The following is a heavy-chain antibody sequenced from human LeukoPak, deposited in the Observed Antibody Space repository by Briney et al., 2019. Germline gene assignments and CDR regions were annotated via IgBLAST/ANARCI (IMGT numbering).Heavy chain of an antibody. CDR3: ARAGYSSGFFAFDI. CDR2: MHHSGST. Sequence: SETLSLTCTVSGYSISSGYYWGWIRQPAGKGLEWIGSMHHSGSTYYNPSLKSRVTISVDTSKNQFSLKLSSVTAADTAVYYCARAGYSSGFFAFDIWGQGTMVTVSS. D-gene: IGHD6-19*01. CDR1: GYSISSGYY. V-gene: IGHV4-38-2*02. J-gene: IGHJ3*02.